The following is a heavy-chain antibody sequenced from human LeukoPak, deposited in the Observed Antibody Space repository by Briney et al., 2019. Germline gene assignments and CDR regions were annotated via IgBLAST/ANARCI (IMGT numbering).Heavy chain of an antibody. V-gene: IGHV3-74*01. D-gene: IGHD2-8*01. CDR3: ARGGMAHAFDI. J-gene: IGHJ3*02. Sequence: PGGSLRLSCAASGFTFRNYWMHWVRQAPGKGLVWVSRIDNDGSSTIYADSVKGRFTISRDNAKSAVYLQMNSLRAEDTGVYYCARGGMAHAFDIRGQGTMVTVSS. CDR1: GFTFRNYW. CDR2: IDNDGSST.